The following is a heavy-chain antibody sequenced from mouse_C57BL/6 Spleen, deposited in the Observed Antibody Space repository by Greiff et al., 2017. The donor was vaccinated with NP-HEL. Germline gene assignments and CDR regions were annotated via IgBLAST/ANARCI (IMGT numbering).Heavy chain of an antibody. CDR2: INPYNGDT. D-gene: IGHD2-4*01. J-gene: IGHJ3*01. CDR1: GYSFTGYF. Sequence: EVKLQESGPELVKPGDSVKISCKASGYSFTGYFMNWVMQSHGKSLEWIGRINPYNGDTFYNQKFKGKATLTVDKSSSTAHMELRSLTSEDSAVYYCARDRDYDVAWFAYWGQGTLVTVSA. V-gene: IGHV1-20*01. CDR3: ARDRDYDVAWFAY.